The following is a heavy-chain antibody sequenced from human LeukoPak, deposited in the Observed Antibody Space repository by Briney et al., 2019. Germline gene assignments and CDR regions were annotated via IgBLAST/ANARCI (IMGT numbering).Heavy chain of an antibody. D-gene: IGHD3-9*01. CDR2: ISWNSGSI. V-gene: IGHV3-9*01. J-gene: IGHJ3*02. Sequence: GGSLRLSCAASGFTFDDYAMHWVRQAPGKGLEWVSGISWNSGSIGYADSVKGRFTISRDNAKNSLYLQMNSLRAEDTALYYCAKALRYFDWWPGAFDIWGQGTMVTVSS. CDR1: GFTFDDYA. CDR3: AKALRYFDWWPGAFDI.